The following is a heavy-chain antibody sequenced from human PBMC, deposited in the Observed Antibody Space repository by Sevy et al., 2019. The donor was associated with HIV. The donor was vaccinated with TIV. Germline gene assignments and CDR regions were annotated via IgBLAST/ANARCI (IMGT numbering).Heavy chain of an antibody. CDR2: IWYDGSNK. CDR3: ASDRSPWWRYCTHGVCYTPFYGMDV. V-gene: IGHV3-33*01. CDR1: GFTFSSYG. Sequence: GGSLRLSCAASGFTFSSYGMHWVRQAPGKGLEWVAVIWYDGSNKYYADSVKGRFTISRDNSKNTLYLQMNSLRAEDTAVYYCASDRSPWWRYCTHGVCYTPFYGMDVWGQGTTVTVSS. J-gene: IGHJ6*02. D-gene: IGHD2-8*01.